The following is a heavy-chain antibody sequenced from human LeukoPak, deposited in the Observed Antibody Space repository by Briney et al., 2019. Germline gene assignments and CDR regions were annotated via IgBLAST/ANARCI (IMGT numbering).Heavy chain of an antibody. V-gene: IGHV1-18*01. J-gene: IGHJ1*01. D-gene: IGHD3-9*01. Sequence: GASVKVSCKASGYTFTSYAMNWVRQAPDQGLEWLGWIAPYEGDTQYTPKLQDRIILTADTATTTVYMELRSLRIDDTAVYYCASNFIRTGYFGEYYLHWGQGTQVVVSS. CDR2: IAPYEGDT. CDR3: ASNFIRTGYFGEYYLH. CDR1: GYTFTSYA.